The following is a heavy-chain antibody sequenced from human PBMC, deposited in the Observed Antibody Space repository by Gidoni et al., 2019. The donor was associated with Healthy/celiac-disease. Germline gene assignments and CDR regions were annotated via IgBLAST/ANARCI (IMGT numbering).Heavy chain of an antibody. CDR3: ARGRKQQLARAYYYYGMDV. Sequence: QVQLQQWGAGLLKPSETLSLTCAVYGGSFSGYSWSWIRQPPGKGLEWIGEINHSGSTNYNPSLKSRVTISVDTSKNQFSLKLSSVTAADTAVYYCARGRKQQLARAYYYYGMDVWGQGTTVTVSS. D-gene: IGHD6-13*01. CDR2: INHSGST. CDR1: GGSFSGYS. V-gene: IGHV4-34*01. J-gene: IGHJ6*02.